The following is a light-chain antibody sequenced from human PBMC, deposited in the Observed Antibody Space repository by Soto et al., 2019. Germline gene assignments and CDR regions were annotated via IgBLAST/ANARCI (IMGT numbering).Light chain of an antibody. CDR1: ASDIGDYEY. J-gene: IGLJ1*01. CDR2: EVS. CDR3: TSYAASSVPYL. V-gene: IGLV2-14*01. Sequence: QSVLTQPASVAGSPGQSISISCTGSASDIGDYEYVSWYQQHPGKAPKLIIYEVSRRPSGISNRFSASKSGNTASLFISGLQAEDEADYYCTSYAASSVPYLFGTGTKGNVL.